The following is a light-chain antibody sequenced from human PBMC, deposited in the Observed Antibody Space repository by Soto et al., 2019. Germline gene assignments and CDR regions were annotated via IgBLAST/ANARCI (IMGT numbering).Light chain of an antibody. CDR1: SSDVGGYNY. V-gene: IGLV2-14*01. CDR2: EVS. Sequence: QSALTQPASVSGSPGQSITISCTGTSSDVGGYNYVSWYQQHPGKAPKVMIYEVSNRPSGVSNRFSGSKSGNTASLTISGLQAEDEADYYCGSYISINTGVFGTGTKLTVL. J-gene: IGLJ1*01. CDR3: GSYISINTGV.